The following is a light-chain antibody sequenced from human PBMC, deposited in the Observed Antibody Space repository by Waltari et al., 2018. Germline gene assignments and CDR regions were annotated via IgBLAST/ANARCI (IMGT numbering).Light chain of an antibody. CDR1: SSDVGGYNY. CDR3: CSYAGTDTYVV. CDR2: DVS. V-gene: IGLV2-11*01. Sequence: QSALTQPRSVSGSPGQSVTISCTGTSSDVGGYNYVSWYQQHPGKAPNLIIYDVSKRPSGVPDRFSGSKSGNTASLTISGLQAEDEADYYCCSYAGTDTYVVFGGGTKLTVL. J-gene: IGLJ2*01.